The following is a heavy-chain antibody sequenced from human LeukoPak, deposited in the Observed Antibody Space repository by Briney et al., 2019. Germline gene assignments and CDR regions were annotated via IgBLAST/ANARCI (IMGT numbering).Heavy chain of an antibody. D-gene: IGHD4-11*01. Sequence: SQTLSLTCTVSGGSISSGSYYWRWIRQPAGKGLEWIGRISTSGTTKYNPSLNSRVTIPVGTSKNQFSLKLRSVTAADTAVYYCARGPDYSNYVDYWGQGTLVTVSS. J-gene: IGHJ4*02. CDR1: GGSISSGSYY. CDR3: ARGPDYSNYVDY. V-gene: IGHV4-61*02. CDR2: ISTSGTT.